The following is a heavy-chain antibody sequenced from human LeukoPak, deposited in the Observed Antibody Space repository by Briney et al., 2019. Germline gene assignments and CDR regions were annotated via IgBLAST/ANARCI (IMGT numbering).Heavy chain of an antibody. CDR3: AREESSSSGYYFDY. V-gene: IGHV3-21*01. CDR2: ISSSSSYI. CDR1: GFTFSSYS. J-gene: IGHJ4*02. Sequence: GGSLRLSCAASGFTFSSYSMNWVRQAPGKGLEWVSSISSSSSYIYYADSVKGRFTISRDNAKNSLYLQMNSLRAEDTAVYYCAREESSSSGYYFDYWGQGTLVTVSS. D-gene: IGHD6-6*01.